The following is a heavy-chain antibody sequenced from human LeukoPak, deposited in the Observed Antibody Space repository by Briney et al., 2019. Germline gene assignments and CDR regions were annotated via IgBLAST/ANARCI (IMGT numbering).Heavy chain of an antibody. CDR2: IKQDGSEK. CDR3: ARDQGGCGWYVFNYYYGMEV. J-gene: IGHJ6*04. V-gene: IGHV3-7*01. Sequence: GGSLRLSCAASGFTFSSYWMSWVRQAPGKGLEWVANIKQDGSEKYYVDSVKGRFTISRDNAKNSLYLQMNSLRAEDTAVYYCARDQGGCGWYVFNYYYGMEVWGEGTTVTVSS. D-gene: IGHD6-19*01. CDR1: GFTFSSYW.